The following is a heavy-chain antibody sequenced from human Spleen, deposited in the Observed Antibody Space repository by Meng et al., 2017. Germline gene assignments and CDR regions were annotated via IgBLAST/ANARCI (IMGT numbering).Heavy chain of an antibody. CDR3: ARGPTTMAHDFDY. CDR1: GGSISSTTG. J-gene: IGHJ4*02. D-gene: IGHD4-11*01. CDR2: IYDSGIT. V-gene: IGHV4-4*03. Sequence: RLQESGPGLVKPPGTLSLTCAVSGGSISSTTGWTWVRQPPGKGLEWIGEIYDSGITNYSPSLKSRITISVDTSQNNLSLKLSSVTAADSAVYYCARGPTTMAHDFDYWGQGTLVTVSS.